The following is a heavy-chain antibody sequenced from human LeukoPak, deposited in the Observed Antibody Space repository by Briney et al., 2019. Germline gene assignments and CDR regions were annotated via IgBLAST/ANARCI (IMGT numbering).Heavy chain of an antibody. CDR3: ARDFDAYYFDY. J-gene: IGHJ4*02. CDR2: INAGNGNT. Sequence: ASVKVSCKASGYTFTSYAMHWVRQAPGQRLEWMGWINAGNGNTKYSQKFQGRVTITRDTSASTAYMELSSLGSEDTAVYYCARDFDAYYFDYWGQGTLVTVSS. CDR1: GYTFTSYA. D-gene: IGHD3-9*01. V-gene: IGHV1-3*01.